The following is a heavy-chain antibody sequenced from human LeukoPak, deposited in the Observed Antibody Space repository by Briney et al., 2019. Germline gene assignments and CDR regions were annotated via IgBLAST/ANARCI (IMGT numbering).Heavy chain of an antibody. J-gene: IGHJ4*02. CDR1: GGSISSSSYY. CDR3: ARGRVRGVGGFDY. D-gene: IGHD3-10*01. Sequence: NTSETLSLTCTVSGGSISSSSYYWGWIRQPPGKGLVWIGSIYYSGSTYYNPSLKSRVTISVDTSKNQFSLKLSSVTAADTAVYYCARGRVRGVGGFDYWGQGTLVTVSS. CDR2: IYYSGST. V-gene: IGHV4-39*07.